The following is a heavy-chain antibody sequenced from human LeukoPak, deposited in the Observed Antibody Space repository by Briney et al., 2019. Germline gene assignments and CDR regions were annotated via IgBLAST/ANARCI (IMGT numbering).Heavy chain of an antibody. CDR2: NPNSGGP. D-gene: IGHD3-16*02. V-gene: IGHV1-2*02. J-gene: IGHJ4*02. CDR3: ARGVHVWGSYRYFDY. Sequence: NPNSGGPNYAQQFQGRVTMTSDTSISTAYMELSSLRSDDTAVYYCARGVHVWGSYRYFDYWGQGTLVTVSS.